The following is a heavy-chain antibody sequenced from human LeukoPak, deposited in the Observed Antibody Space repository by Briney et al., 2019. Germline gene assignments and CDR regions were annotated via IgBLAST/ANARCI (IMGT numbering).Heavy chain of an antibody. Sequence: ASVTVSCKVSGYTLTQLSMHWVRQAPGKGLEWMGGFDPEDGETIYAQKFQGRVTMTEHTSTDTAYMELSSLRSEDTAVYYCATKGADGDWFDPWGQGTLVTVSS. CDR3: ATKGADGDWFDP. J-gene: IGHJ5*02. CDR1: GYTLTQLS. CDR2: FDPEDGET. V-gene: IGHV1-24*01. D-gene: IGHD4-17*01.